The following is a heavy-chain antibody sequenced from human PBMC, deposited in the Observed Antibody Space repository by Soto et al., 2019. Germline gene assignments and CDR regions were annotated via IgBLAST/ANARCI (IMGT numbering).Heavy chain of an antibody. Sequence: GGVPRLSCAASGFTFSSYGMHWVRQAPGKGLEWVAVISYDGSNKYYADSVKGRFTISRDNSKNTLYLQMNSLRAEDTAVYYCAKDHTVTTSVVYYYGMDVWGQGTTVTVSS. CDR2: ISYDGSNK. V-gene: IGHV3-30*18. J-gene: IGHJ6*02. CDR3: AKDHTVTTSVVYYYGMDV. CDR1: GFTFSSYG. D-gene: IGHD4-17*01.